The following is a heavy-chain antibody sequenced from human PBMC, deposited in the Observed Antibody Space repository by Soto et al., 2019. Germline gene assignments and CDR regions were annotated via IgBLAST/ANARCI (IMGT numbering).Heavy chain of an antibody. CDR1: GFTFSHYA. D-gene: IGHD3-22*01. CDR2: ISFDGGSK. Sequence: GGSLRLSCAASGFTFSHYAMHWVRQAPGKGLEWLAVISFDGGSKYYADSVKGRFTISRDNSKNTLYLQRNSLRADDTAVYYCARSAPYYPLDYWGQGTLVTVSS. J-gene: IGHJ4*02. CDR3: ARSAPYYPLDY. V-gene: IGHV3-30-3*01.